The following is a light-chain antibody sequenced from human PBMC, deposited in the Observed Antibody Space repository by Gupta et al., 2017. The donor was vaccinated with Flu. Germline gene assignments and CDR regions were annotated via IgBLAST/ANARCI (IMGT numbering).Light chain of an antibody. J-gene: IGKJ2*01. V-gene: IGKV3-11*01. CDR2: DAS. CDR1: QSVSSY. Sequence: ATLSLSPGERATLSCRASQSVSSYLAWYKQKPGQAPRLLIYDASNRATGIPARFSGSGSGTDFTLTISSLEPEDFAVYYCQQRSNWPSYTFGQGTKLEIK. CDR3: QQRSNWPSYT.